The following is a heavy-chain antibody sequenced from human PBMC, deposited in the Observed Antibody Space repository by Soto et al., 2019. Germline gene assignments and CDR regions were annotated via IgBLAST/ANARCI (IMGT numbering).Heavy chain of an antibody. CDR2: IYPGDSDT. J-gene: IGHJ5*02. CDR1: GYSFTSYW. V-gene: IGHV5-51*01. D-gene: IGHD3-3*01. Sequence: GESLKISCKGSGYSFTSYWIGWVRQMPGKGLEWMGIIYPGDSDTRYSPSFQGQVTISADKSISTAYLQWSSLKASDTAMYYCARLGYDFWSGLPDPPRPNWFDPWGPGTLVTVSS. CDR3: ARLGYDFWSGLPDPPRPNWFDP.